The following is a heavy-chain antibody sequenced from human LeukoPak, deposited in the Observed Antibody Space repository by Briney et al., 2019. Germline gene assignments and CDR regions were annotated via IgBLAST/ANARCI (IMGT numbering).Heavy chain of an antibody. Sequence: GGSLRLSCAASGFSFSSYEMNWVRQAPGKGLEWVSNISPSGSTKYYADSVKGRFTVSRDNAKNSLYLQMNSLRAGDTGVYYCARAPSEIGGYYPEYFRHWGQGTLVTVSS. CDR3: ARAPSEIGGYYPEYFRH. D-gene: IGHD3-22*01. CDR1: GFSFSSYE. V-gene: IGHV3-48*03. J-gene: IGHJ1*01. CDR2: ISPSGSTK.